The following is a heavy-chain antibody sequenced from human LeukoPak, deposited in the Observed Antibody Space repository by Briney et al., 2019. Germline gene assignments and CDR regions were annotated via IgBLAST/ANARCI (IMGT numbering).Heavy chain of an antibody. CDR1: GGSISNY. Sequence: PSETLSLTCTVSGGSISNYWSWIRQPPGKGLEWIGYIYYSGSTNYNPSLKSRVTISVDTSKNQFSLKLSSVTAADTAVYYCARVPGYCSGGSCYGSAFDIWGQGTMVTVSS. CDR3: ARVPGYCSGGSCYGSAFDI. V-gene: IGHV4-59*01. J-gene: IGHJ3*02. D-gene: IGHD2-15*01. CDR2: IYYSGST.